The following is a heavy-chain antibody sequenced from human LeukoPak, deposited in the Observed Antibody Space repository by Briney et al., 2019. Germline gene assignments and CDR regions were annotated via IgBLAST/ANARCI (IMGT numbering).Heavy chain of an antibody. V-gene: IGHV3-23*01. CDR3: AKDPYCSSTSCSH. J-gene: IGHJ4*02. D-gene: IGHD2-2*01. CDR1: GITLSNYG. Sequence: GGSLRLSCAVSGITLSNYGMSWVRQAPGKGLEWVAGISDSGGSTNYADSVKGRFTISRDNSKNTLYLQMNSLRAEDTAVYYCAKDPYCSSTSCSHWGQGTLVTVSS. CDR2: ISDSGGST.